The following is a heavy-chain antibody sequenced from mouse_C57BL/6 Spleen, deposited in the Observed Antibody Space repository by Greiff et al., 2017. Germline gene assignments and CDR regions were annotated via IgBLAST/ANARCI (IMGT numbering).Heavy chain of an antibody. D-gene: IGHD1-1*01. Sequence: QVQLQQPGAELVRPGSSVKMSCKASGYTFTSYWMHWVKQRPIQGLEWIGNIDPSDSETNYNQKFKDKATLTVDKSSSTAYMQLSILTSDDSAVYYCARGLRSSGGWYFGVWGTGTTVTVSS. V-gene: IGHV1-52*01. CDR3: ARGLRSSGGWYFGV. J-gene: IGHJ1*03. CDR2: IDPSDSET. CDR1: GYTFTSYW.